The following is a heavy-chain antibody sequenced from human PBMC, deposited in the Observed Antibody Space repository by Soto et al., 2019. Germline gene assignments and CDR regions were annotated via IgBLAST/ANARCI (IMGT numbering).Heavy chain of an antibody. CDR2: INHSGST. Sequence: QVQLQQWGAGLLKPSETLSLTCAVYGGSFSGYYWSWIRQPPGKGLEWSGEINHSGSTNYNPSLTSRVTISVDPSKNQFSLKLSSVTAADTAVYYCARRRPRRPDYSNYDAYGWFDYWGQGTLVTVSS. CDR3: ARRRPRRPDYSNYDAYGWFDY. CDR1: GGSFSGYY. J-gene: IGHJ4*02. D-gene: IGHD4-4*01. V-gene: IGHV4-34*01.